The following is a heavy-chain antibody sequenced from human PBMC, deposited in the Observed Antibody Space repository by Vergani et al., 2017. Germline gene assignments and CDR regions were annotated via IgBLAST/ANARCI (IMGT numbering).Heavy chain of an antibody. D-gene: IGHD1-26*01. CDR2: IRYDGSNK. Sequence: QVQLVESGGGVVQPGGSLRLSCAASGFTFSSYGMHWVRQAPGKGLEWVAFIRYDGSNKYYAASVKGRFTLSRDNSKNTLYLKMNSLRAEDTAVYYCAKDPRYRPTTNYYYMDVWGKGTTVTVSS. J-gene: IGHJ6*03. V-gene: IGHV3-30*02. CDR3: AKDPRYRPTTNYYYMDV. CDR1: GFTFSSYG.